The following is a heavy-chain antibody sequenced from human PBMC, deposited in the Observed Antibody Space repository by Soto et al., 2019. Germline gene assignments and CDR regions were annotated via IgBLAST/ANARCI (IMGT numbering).Heavy chain of an antibody. CDR2: IIPVLNIT. D-gene: IGHD3-3*01. V-gene: IGHV1-69*02. CDR3: ASGVWVTDGGMNYYYYDMDV. CDR1: GGTLSSYT. Sequence: QVQLVQSGAEVQKPGSSLRVSCEASGGTLSSYTFNWVRQAPGQGLEWMGRIIPVLNITNYAQNFKGRVTITSDKSTGTVYMELSSLRSDDSAIYYWASGVWVTDGGMNYYYYDMDVWGKGSTVTVSS. J-gene: IGHJ6*03.